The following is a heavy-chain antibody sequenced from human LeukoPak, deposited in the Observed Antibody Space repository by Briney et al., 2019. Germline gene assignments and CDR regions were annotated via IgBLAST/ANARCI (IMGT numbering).Heavy chain of an antibody. CDR1: GGPISSYY. Sequence: SETLSLTCSVSGGPISSYYRSWIRQPPGKGLEWIGYIYYSGYTNYNPSLKSRVTMSVDTSKNQFSLQLSSVTAADTAVYYCARGQAVAGVWGQGTLVTVSS. V-gene: IGHV4-59*01. CDR2: IYYSGYT. CDR3: ARGQAVAGV. J-gene: IGHJ4*02. D-gene: IGHD6-19*01.